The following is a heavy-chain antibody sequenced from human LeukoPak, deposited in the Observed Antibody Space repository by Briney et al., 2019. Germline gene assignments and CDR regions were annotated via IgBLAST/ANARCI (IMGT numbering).Heavy chain of an antibody. CDR1: GFTFNNYA. CDR3: ATYCSGGDCYSFAP. V-gene: IGHV3-23*01. CDR2: IIGSGGNT. Sequence: GGSLRLSCAASGFTFNNYAMTWVRQAPGKGLEWVSTIIGSGGNTDYADSVKGRFTISRDNSKDTLFLQMDSLRVEDTAVYYCATYCSGGDCYSFAPWGQGTLVTVSS. D-gene: IGHD2-15*01. J-gene: IGHJ5*02.